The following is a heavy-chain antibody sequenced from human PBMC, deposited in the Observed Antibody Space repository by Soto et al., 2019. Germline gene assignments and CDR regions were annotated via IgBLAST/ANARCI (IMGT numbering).Heavy chain of an antibody. CDR1: GDSISSGGYY. V-gene: IGHV4-31*03. Sequence: SETLSLTCTVSGDSISSGGYYWNWIRQHPGKGLEWIGHISYSGSTNYNPSLKSRVTISVDTSKNQFSLKLSSVTAADSAVYYCARGGSAYVFRWGQGTLVTVSS. CDR2: ISYSGST. J-gene: IGHJ4*02. D-gene: IGHD5-12*01. CDR3: ARGGSAYVFR.